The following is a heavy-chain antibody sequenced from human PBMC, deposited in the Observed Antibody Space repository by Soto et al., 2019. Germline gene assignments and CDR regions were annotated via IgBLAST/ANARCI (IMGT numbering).Heavy chain of an antibody. Sequence: SETLSLTCTVSGGSISSGGNSCNWIRQPPGKGLEWIGYIYHSGSTYYNPSLKSRVTISVDRSKNQFSLKLSSVTAADTAVYYCARHEVDFYDSSGYSYGMDVWGQGTTVTVSS. CDR3: ARHEVDFYDSSGYSYGMDV. V-gene: IGHV4-30-2*01. CDR1: GGSISSGGNS. J-gene: IGHJ6*02. CDR2: IYHSGST. D-gene: IGHD3-22*01.